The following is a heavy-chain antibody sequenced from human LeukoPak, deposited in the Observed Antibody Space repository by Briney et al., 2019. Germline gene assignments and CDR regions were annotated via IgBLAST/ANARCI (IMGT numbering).Heavy chain of an antibody. D-gene: IGHD3-22*01. CDR1: GFTVSSNY. V-gene: IGHV3-66*01. J-gene: IGHJ3*02. CDR3: ARDGSYDSSGYYPDGSAFDI. Sequence: GGSLRLSCAASGFTVSSNYMSWVRQAPGKGLEWVSVIYSGGSTYYADSVKGRFTTSRDNSKSTLYLQMNSLRAEDTAVYYCARDGSYDSSGYYPDGSAFDIWGQGTMVTVSS. CDR2: IYSGGST.